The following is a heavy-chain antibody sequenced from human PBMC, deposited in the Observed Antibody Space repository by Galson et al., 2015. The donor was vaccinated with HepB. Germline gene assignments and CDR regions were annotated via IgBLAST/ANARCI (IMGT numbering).Heavy chain of an antibody. CDR1: GYSFSIFW. V-gene: IGHV5-10-1*01. Sequence: QSGAEVKKPGESLRISCKGSGYSFSIFWINWVRQMPGKGLEWMGRIDPSDSYTDYSPSFQGRVTISVDKSITTVSLQWSSVKASDTAVYYGASRQYYFHSGAWQNVSDVWGQGTRVGVSS. CDR2: IDPSDSYT. CDR3: ASRQYYFHSGAWQNVSDV. D-gene: IGHD2/OR15-2a*01. J-gene: IGHJ4*02.